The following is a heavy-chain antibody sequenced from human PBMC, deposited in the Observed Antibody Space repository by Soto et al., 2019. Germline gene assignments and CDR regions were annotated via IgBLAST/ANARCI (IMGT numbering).Heavy chain of an antibody. J-gene: IGHJ6*03. Sequence: QVQLVQSGAEVKKPGASVKVSCKASGYTFTSYGISWVRQAPGQGLEWMGWISAYNGNTNYAQKLQGRVTMTTDTSTSTGYMELRSLRSDDTAVYYCARAVATISPYYYYMDVWGKGTTVTVSS. V-gene: IGHV1-18*01. CDR2: ISAYNGNT. CDR1: GYTFTSYG. CDR3: ARAVATISPYYYYMDV. D-gene: IGHD5-12*01.